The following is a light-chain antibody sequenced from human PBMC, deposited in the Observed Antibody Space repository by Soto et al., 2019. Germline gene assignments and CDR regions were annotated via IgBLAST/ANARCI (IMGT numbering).Light chain of an antibody. Sequence: QPVLTQSPSASASLGASVKLTCTLSSGHSSYAIAWHQQQPEKGPRYLMKLNSDGSHSKGDGIPDRFSGSSSGAERYLTISRLQSEDEADYYRQTWGPEVFRTGTKLTVL. J-gene: IGLJ1*01. CDR1: SGHSSYA. V-gene: IGLV4-69*01. CDR2: LNSDGSH. CDR3: QTWGPEV.